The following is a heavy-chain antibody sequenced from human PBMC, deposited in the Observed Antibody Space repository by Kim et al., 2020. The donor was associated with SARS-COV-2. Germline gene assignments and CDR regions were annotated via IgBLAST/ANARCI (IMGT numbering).Heavy chain of an antibody. CDR3: ARGGIAARRPFQKGGSFDY. V-gene: IGHV4-34*01. D-gene: IGHD6-6*01. J-gene: IGHJ4*02. CDR2: INHSGST. Sequence: SETLSLTCAVYGGSFSGYYWSWIRQPPGKGLEWIGEINHSGSTNYNPSLKSRVTISVDTSKNQFSLKLSSVTAADTAVYYCARGGIAARRPFQKGGSFDYWGQGTLVTVSS. CDR1: GGSFSGYY.